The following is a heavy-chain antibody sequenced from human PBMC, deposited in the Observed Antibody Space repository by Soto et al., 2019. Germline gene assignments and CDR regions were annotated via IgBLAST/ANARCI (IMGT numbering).Heavy chain of an antibody. CDR3: ARANSVRFLEWLPQAIYYYYGMDV. V-gene: IGHV4-59*01. J-gene: IGHJ6*02. D-gene: IGHD3-3*01. Sequence: SETLSLTCTVSGGSISSYYWSWIRQPPGKGLEWIGYIYYSVSTNYNPSLKSRVTISVDTSKNQFSLKLSSVTAADTAVYYCARANSVRFLEWLPQAIYYYYGMDVWGQGTRVTFSS. CDR2: IYYSVST. CDR1: GGSISSYY.